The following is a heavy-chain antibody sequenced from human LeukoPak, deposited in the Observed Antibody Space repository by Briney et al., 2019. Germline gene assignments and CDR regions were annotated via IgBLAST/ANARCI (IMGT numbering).Heavy chain of an antibody. CDR3: ARQSVGHLFDY. CDR1: GGSISSYY. J-gene: IGHJ4*02. CDR2: IYYSGST. V-gene: IGHV4-59*01. Sequence: SETLSLTCTVSGGSISSYYWSWIRQPPGKGLEWIGYIYYSGSTNYNPSLKSRVTISVDTSKNQFSLKLSSVTAADTAVYYCARQSVGHLFDYWGQGTLVTVSS.